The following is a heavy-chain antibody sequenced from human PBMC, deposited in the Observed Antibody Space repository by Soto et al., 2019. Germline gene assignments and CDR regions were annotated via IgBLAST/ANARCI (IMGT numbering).Heavy chain of an antibody. CDR2: INAGNGNT. CDR3: ARGVAGPLHWFDP. CDR1: GYTFTSYA. J-gene: IGHJ5*02. D-gene: IGHD6-19*01. Sequence: ASVKVSCKASGYTFTSYAMHWVRQAPGQRLEWMGWINAGNGNTKYSQKLQGRVTITRDTSASTAYMELSSLRSEDTAVYYCARGVAGPLHWFDPWGQGTLVTVS. V-gene: IGHV1-3*01.